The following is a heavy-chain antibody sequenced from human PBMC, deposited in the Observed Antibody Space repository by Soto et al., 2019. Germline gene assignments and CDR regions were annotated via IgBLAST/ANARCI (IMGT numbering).Heavy chain of an antibody. CDR2: IIPILGIA. CDR3: AALPTGAGYLDC. Sequence: QVQLVQSGAEVKKPGSSVKVSCKASGGTISSYPISWVRQAPGQGLEWMGRIIPILGIANYAQKFQGRVTITADKSTSTAYRELSSLRSEDTAVYYCAALPTGAGYLDCWGQGTLVTVSS. J-gene: IGHJ4*02. CDR1: GGTISSYP. D-gene: IGHD6-13*01. V-gene: IGHV1-69*02.